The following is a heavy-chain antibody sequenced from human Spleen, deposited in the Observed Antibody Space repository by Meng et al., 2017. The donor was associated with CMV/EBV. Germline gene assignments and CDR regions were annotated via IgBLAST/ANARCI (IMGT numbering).Heavy chain of an antibody. V-gene: IGHV3-30*04. CDR3: ARGGYVEMATILGY. CDR2: ISYDGSNK. J-gene: IGHJ4*02. D-gene: IGHD5-24*01. Sequence: GLTCRRYGRRWVRRATGKGLEWVAIISYDGSNKYYADSVKGRLTIPRDNSKNTLYLQRNSLRAEDTAVYYCARGGYVEMATILGYWGQGTLVTVSS. CDR1: GLTCRRYG.